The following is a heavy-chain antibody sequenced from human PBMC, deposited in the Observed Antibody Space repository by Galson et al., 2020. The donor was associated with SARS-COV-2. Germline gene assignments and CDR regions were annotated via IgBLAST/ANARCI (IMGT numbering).Heavy chain of an antibody. J-gene: IGHJ6*02. CDR3: AKEKEVLHLHYYAMDV. CDR1: GFTFNNHG. D-gene: IGHD1-26*01. CDR2: ISYEGSIK. V-gene: IGHV3-30*18. Sequence: SLRLSCAVSGFTFNNHGIHWVRQAPGKGLEWVALISYEGSIKHYADSVKGRFTIARDSSKNTVFLQINSLRPDDTAVYYCAKEKEVLHLHYYAMDVWGQGTTVTVSS.